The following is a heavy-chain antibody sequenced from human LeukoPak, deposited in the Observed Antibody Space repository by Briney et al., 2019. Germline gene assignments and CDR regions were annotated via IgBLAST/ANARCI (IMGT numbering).Heavy chain of an antibody. Sequence: SETLSLTCAVSGGSISSGGYSWSWIRQPPGKGLEWIGYIYHSGSTYYNPSLKSRVTISVDRSKNQFSLKLSSVTAADTAVYYCARDLTTSGFWSGYYTGGFDYWGQGTLVTVSS. CDR1: GGSISSGGYS. V-gene: IGHV4-30-2*01. J-gene: IGHJ4*02. CDR3: ARDLTTSGFWSGYYTGGFDY. D-gene: IGHD3-3*01. CDR2: IYHSGST.